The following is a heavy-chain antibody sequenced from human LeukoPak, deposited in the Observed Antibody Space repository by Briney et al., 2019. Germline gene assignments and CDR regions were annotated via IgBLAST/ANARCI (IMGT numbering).Heavy chain of an antibody. Sequence: GGSLRLSCAASGFTFSSYAMSWVRQAPGKGLEWVSAISGNGGSTYYADSVKGRFTISRDNSKNTRYLQMNSLRDEDTAVYYCAKDLRGNGYYMDVWGKGTTVTVSS. V-gene: IGHV3-23*01. CDR1: GFTFSSYA. CDR3: AKDLRGNGYYMDV. D-gene: IGHD2-8*01. CDR2: ISGNGGST. J-gene: IGHJ6*03.